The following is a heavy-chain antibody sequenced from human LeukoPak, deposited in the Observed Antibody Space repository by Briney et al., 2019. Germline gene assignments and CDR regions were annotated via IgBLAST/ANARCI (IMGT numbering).Heavy chain of an antibody. CDR1: GFTFSSYS. V-gene: IGHV3-21*01. D-gene: IGHD6-13*01. J-gene: IGHJ4*02. CDR3: ARCIAAAGFLDY. Sequence: GGSLRLSCAASGFTFSSYSMNWVRQAPGKGLEWVSSISSSSSYIYYADSVKGRFTIPRDNSKNTLYLQMNSLRAEDTAVYYCARCIAAAGFLDYWGQGTLVTVSS. CDR2: ISSSSSYI.